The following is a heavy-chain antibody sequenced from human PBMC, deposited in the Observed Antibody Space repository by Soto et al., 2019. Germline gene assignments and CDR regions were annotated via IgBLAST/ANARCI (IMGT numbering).Heavy chain of an antibody. CDR1: GYTFTGYY. Sequence: GASVKVSCKASGYTFTGYYMHWVRQAPGQGLEWMGWINPNSGGTNYAQKFQGRVTMTRDTSISTAYMELSRLRSDDTAVYYCASVYNWNVFPPPPDYYYYGMDVWGQGTTVTVSS. CDR3: ASVYNWNVFPPPPDYYYYGMDV. D-gene: IGHD1-1*01. CDR2: INPNSGGT. J-gene: IGHJ6*02. V-gene: IGHV1-2*02.